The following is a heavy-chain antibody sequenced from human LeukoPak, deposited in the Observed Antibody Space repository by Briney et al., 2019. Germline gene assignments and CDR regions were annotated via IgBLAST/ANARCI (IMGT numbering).Heavy chain of an antibody. CDR2: INHSGST. V-gene: IGHV4-34*01. Sequence: SETLSLTCAVYGGSFSGYYWSWIRQPPGKGLEWIGEINHSGSTNYNPSLKSRVTISVDTSKNQFSLKLSSVTAADTAVYYCATSVGYCSSTSCSKHNWFDPWGQGTLVTVSS. CDR3: ATSVGYCSSTSCSKHNWFDP. D-gene: IGHD2-2*01. CDR1: GGSFSGYY. J-gene: IGHJ5*02.